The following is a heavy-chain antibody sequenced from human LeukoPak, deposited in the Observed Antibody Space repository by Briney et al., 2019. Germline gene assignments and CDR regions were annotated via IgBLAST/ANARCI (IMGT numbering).Heavy chain of an antibody. D-gene: IGHD2/OR15-2a*01. CDR3: ARRTLAYYFGMDV. CDR2: MNPNSGNT. J-gene: IGHJ6*02. Sequence: ASVKVSCKASGYTFTSCDINWVRQAAGQGLEWMGWMNPNSGNTGYAQKFQGRVTMTRNNSINTAYMELSSLRSEDTAVYYCARRTLAYYFGMDVWGQGTTVTVSS. V-gene: IGHV1-8*01. CDR1: GYTFTSCD.